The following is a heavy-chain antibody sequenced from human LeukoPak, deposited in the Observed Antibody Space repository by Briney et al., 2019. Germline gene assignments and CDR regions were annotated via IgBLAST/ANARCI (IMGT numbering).Heavy chain of an antibody. Sequence: SVKVSCKASGGTFSSYAISWVRQAPGQGLEWMGRIIPILDIANYAQKFQGRVTITADKSTSTAYMELSSLRSEDTAVYYCARANDFWSGYYPQGYYMDVWGKGTTVTVSS. CDR1: GGTFSSYA. CDR2: IIPILDIA. V-gene: IGHV1-69*04. J-gene: IGHJ6*03. D-gene: IGHD3-3*01. CDR3: ARANDFWSGYYPQGYYMDV.